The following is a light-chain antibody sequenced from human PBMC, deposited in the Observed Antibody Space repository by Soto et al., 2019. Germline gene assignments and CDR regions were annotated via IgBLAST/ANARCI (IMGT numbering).Light chain of an antibody. Sequence: EIVVTQSPGTLSLSPGERATLSCRASQSVTTSYLAWYQQKPGQAPRLLIYGASSKATDIPDRFSGSGSGTDFTFTISRLEPEDLAVDYCQQYGNSPYPFGEGTTLEIK. CDR3: QQYGNSPYP. V-gene: IGKV3-20*01. J-gene: IGKJ2*01. CDR2: GAS. CDR1: QSVTTSY.